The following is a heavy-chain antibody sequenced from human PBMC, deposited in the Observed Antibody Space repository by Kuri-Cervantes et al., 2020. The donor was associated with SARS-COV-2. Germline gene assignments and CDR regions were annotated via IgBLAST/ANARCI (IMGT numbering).Heavy chain of an antibody. J-gene: IGHJ6*03. CDR1: GFTFSNAW. D-gene: IGHD3-16*01. Sequence: GESLKISCAASGFTFSNAWMSWVRQAPGKGLEWVGRIKSKTDGGTTDYAAPVKGRFTISRDDSKNTLYLQMNSQKTEDTAVYYCTGSIIPSYYFYQYMDVWGKGTTVTVSS. CDR2: IKSKTDGGTT. V-gene: IGHV3-15*01. CDR3: TGSIIPSYYFYQYMDV.